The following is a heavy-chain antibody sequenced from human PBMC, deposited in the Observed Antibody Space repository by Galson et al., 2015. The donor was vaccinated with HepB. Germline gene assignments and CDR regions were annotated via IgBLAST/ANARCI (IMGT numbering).Heavy chain of an antibody. Sequence: SLRLSCAASGFTFSSYGMHWVRQAPGKGLEWVAVISYDGSNKYYADSVKGRFTISRDNSKNTLYLQMNSLRAEDTAVYYCANLGGSTIAAAGTWSGYGMDVWGQGTTVTVSS. J-gene: IGHJ6*02. CDR1: GFTFSSYG. V-gene: IGHV3-30*18. CDR3: ANLGGSTIAAAGTWSGYGMDV. CDR2: ISYDGSNK. D-gene: IGHD6-13*01.